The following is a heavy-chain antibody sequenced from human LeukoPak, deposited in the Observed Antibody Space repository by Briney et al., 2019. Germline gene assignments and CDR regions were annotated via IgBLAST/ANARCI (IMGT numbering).Heavy chain of an antibody. V-gene: IGHV4-59*01. CDR3: ARSSANSIDY. CDR2: IYYSGST. CDR1: GGSISSDY. D-gene: IGHD2/OR15-2a*01. Sequence: NLSETLSHPSTVSGGSISSDYWSWIRQPPGKGLEWIGYIYYSGSTNYNPSLKSRVTISVDTSKNQFSLKLSSVTAADTAVYYCARSSANSIDYWGQGFLVTVSP. J-gene: IGHJ4*02.